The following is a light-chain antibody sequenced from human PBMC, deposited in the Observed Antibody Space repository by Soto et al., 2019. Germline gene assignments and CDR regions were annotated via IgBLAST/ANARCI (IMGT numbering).Light chain of an antibody. CDR1: QSLVYTSGNTY. Sequence: DVVVPQSPLSLPVTLGQPASISCRSSQSLVYTSGNTYLAWFQQRPGQSPRRLIYKVSIRDSGVPDRFSGSGSGTEFTLTISRVEAEDVGVYYCMQGTHWPRTFGQGTKVEIK. J-gene: IGKJ1*01. V-gene: IGKV2-30*01. CDR3: MQGTHWPRT. CDR2: KVS.